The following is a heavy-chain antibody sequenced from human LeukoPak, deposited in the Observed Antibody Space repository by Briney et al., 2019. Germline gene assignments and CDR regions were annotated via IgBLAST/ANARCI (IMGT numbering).Heavy chain of an antibody. CDR2: ISYDGSNK. V-gene: IGHV3-30*18. CDR3: AKGVDDYVWGSYNWFDP. D-gene: IGHD3-16*01. J-gene: IGHJ5*02. CDR1: GFTFSSYG. Sequence: GGSLRLSCAASGFTFSSYGMHWVRQAPGKGLEWVAVISYDGSNKYYADSVKGRFTISRDNSKNTLYLQMNSLRAEDTAVCYCAKGVDDYVWGSYNWFDPWGQGTLVTVSS.